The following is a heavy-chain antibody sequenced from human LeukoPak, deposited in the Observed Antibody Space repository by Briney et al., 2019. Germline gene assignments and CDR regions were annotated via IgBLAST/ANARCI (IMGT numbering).Heavy chain of an antibody. J-gene: IGHJ6*03. V-gene: IGHV1-18*01. CDR1: GYSFSNHG. CDR3: ARDQQQGDHYSFYYMDF. CDR2: ISPHKGNT. D-gene: IGHD1/OR15-1a*01. Sequence: GASVKVSCKGSGYSFSNHGITWVRQAPAQGLEWIGWISPHKGNTNYQQRLQGRLIMTTDASTSTAYMELRDLRSDDTAIYYCARDQQQGDHYSFYYMDFWGEGTTVIVSS.